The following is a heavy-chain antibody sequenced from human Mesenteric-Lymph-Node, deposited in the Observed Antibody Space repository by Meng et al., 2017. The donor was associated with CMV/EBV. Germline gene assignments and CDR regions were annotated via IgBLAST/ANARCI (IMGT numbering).Heavy chain of an antibody. V-gene: IGHV4-31*02. CDR2: IYYSGST. CDR3: ARAKGGNRDNHFDY. CDR1: GGSISSGGYY. Sequence: SGGSISSGGYYWSWIRQHPGKGLEWIGYIYYSGSTYYNPSLKSRVTISVDTSKNQFSLKLSSVTAADTAVYYCARAKGGNRDNHFDYWGQGTLVTVSS. J-gene: IGHJ4*02. D-gene: IGHD4-23*01.